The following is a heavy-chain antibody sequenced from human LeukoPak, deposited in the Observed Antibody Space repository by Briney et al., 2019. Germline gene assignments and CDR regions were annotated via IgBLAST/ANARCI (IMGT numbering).Heavy chain of an antibody. J-gene: IGHJ4*02. Sequence: PGGSLRLSCAASGFTVSSNYMSWVRQAPGKGLEWVSAISGSGGSTYYADSVKGRFTISRDNSKNTLYLQMNSLRAEDTAVYYCAKTGQEMATIGFDYWGQGTLVTVSS. V-gene: IGHV3-23*01. CDR2: ISGSGGST. D-gene: IGHD5-24*01. CDR3: AKTGQEMATIGFDY. CDR1: GFTVSSNY.